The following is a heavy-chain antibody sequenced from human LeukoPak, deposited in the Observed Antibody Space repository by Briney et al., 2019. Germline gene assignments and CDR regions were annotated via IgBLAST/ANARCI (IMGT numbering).Heavy chain of an antibody. CDR3: ARVTAFSDQQLDGNY. J-gene: IGHJ4*02. D-gene: IGHD6-13*01. CDR1: GFTFSSYA. CDR2: VSGGGGST. Sequence: QPGGSLRLSCAASGFTFSSYAMSWVRQAPGKGLEWVSAVSGGGGSTYYVDSVKGRFTISRDNSKNTLYLQMNSLRAEDTAVYYCARVTAFSDQQLDGNYWGQGTLVTVSS. V-gene: IGHV3-23*01.